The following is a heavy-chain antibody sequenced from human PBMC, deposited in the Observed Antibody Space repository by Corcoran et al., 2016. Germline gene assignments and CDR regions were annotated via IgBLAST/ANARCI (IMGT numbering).Heavy chain of an antibody. CDR2: IIPIFGTA. D-gene: IGHD3-16*02. Sequence: QVQLVQSGAEVKKPGSSVKVSCKASGGTFSSYAISWVRQAPGQGLEWMGGIIPIFGTANYAQKFQGRVTITADESTSTAYMELSSLRSEDTAVYYCASRRVVIPHNYYYGMDVWGQGTTVIVSS. V-gene: IGHV1-69*01. CDR1: GGTFSSYA. J-gene: IGHJ6*02. CDR3: ASRRVVIPHNYYYGMDV.